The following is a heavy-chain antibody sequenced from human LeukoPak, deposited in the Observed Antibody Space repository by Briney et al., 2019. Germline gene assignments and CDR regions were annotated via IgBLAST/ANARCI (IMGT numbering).Heavy chain of an antibody. CDR3: ARVRVISLGMDV. J-gene: IGHJ6*02. V-gene: IGHV3-48*01. CDR1: GFPFSSYS. CDR2: ISSSSSTI. Sequence: QAGGSLRLSCAASGFPFSSYSMNWVRQAPGKGLEWVSYISSSSSTIYYADSAKGRFTISRDNAKNSLYLQMNSLRAEDTAVYYCARVRVISLGMDVWGQGTTVTVSS. D-gene: IGHD2/OR15-2a*01.